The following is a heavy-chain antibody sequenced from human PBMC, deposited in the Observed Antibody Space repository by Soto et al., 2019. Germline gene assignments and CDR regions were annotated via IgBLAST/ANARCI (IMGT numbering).Heavy chain of an antibody. V-gene: IGHV4-39*02. Sequence: PSETLSLTCNVAGGSISSSSYYWCWIRQPPGKGLEWIGSIYYNGNTYDNPSLKSRVTMSVDTFENHFSLKLSSVTAADTAMYYCARSGQVACTDYFDYWGQGT. CDR1: GGSISSSSYY. J-gene: IGHJ4*02. CDR2: IYYNGNT. D-gene: IGHD5-12*01. CDR3: ARSGQVACTDYFDY.